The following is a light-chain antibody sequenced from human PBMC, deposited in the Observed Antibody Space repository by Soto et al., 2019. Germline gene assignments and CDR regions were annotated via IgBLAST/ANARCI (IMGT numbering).Light chain of an antibody. Sequence: DIQMTQYPSTMSASVGDRVTITCRASQSFSTWLAWYQQKPGKAPNLLIYKTSILESGVPSRFSGSGSGTEFTLTISSLQPDDFASYYCQQYNSNQLTSGGGTKVEFK. J-gene: IGKJ4*01. CDR1: QSFSTW. CDR2: KTS. CDR3: QQYNSNQLT. V-gene: IGKV1-5*03.